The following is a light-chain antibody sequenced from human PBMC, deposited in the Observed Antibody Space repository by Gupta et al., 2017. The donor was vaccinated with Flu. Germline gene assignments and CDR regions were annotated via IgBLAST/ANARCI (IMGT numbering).Light chain of an antibody. J-gene: IGLJ2*01. CDR2: ANN. V-gene: IGLV1-44*01. Sequence: TGTITCSGGSSSMGSDNVDWYQPGPGMAPSLLIFANNRRPAGVPGRFSGSKSGTSAALAISWLQPEDEGDYYCATWIDALSGPVFGGGTKLVVL. CDR3: ATWIDALSGPV. CDR1: SSSMGSDN.